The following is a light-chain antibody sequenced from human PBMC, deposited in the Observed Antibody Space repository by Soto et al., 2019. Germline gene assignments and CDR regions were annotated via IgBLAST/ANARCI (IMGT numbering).Light chain of an antibody. CDR3: HQRSTWPFT. Sequence: EIVVTQSPATLSLSPGERATLSCRATQSISSYLAWYQQKPDPAPRLLIYDASNRATGIPARFSGSGSGTDFTLTISSLEPEDFAVYYCHQRSTWPFTFGPGTKVDIK. CDR2: DAS. V-gene: IGKV3-11*01. CDR1: QSISSY. J-gene: IGKJ3*01.